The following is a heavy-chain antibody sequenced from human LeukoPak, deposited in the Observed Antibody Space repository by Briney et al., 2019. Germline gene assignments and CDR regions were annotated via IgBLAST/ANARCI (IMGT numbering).Heavy chain of an antibody. CDR3: ARARYDGSGYYSIFDY. V-gene: IGHV3-21*01. CDR1: GFTFSSYG. Sequence: GGSLRLSCAASGFTFSSYGMSWVRQAPGKGLEWVSSITRSSIYIYYADSVKGRFTISRDNAKNSLYLQMNSLRAEDTAVYYCARARYDGSGYYSIFDYWGQGTLVTVSS. CDR2: ITRSSIYI. D-gene: IGHD3-22*01. J-gene: IGHJ4*02.